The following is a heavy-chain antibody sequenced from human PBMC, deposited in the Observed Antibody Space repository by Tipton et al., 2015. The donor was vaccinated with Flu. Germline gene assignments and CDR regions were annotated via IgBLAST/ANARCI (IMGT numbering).Heavy chain of an antibody. CDR2: IYSSGIT. V-gene: IGHV4-4*07. J-gene: IGHJ5*02. CDR3: ARMVVGTTNWFDP. CDR1: GGSLSSFY. D-gene: IGHD1/OR15-1a*01. Sequence: TLSLTCTVSGGSLSSFYWTWIRQPAGKGLEWIGRIYSSGITKYNPSLKSRVTMSIDTSKNQFSLSLSSVTAADTAVYYCARMVVGTTNWFDPWGQGTLVTVSS.